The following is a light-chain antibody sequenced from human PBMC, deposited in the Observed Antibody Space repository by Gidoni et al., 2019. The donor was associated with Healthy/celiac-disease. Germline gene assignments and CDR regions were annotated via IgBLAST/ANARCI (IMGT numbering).Light chain of an antibody. CDR3: QQSYSTLGT. CDR2: AAS. CDR1: QSMSSY. V-gene: IGKV1-39*01. Sequence: DIQMTQSPSSLSASVGDRVTITCRASQSMSSYLNWYQQKPGKAPKLLIYAASSLQSGVPSRFSCSGSGTDFTLTISSLQPEDFATYYCQQSYSTLGTFGGGTKVEIK. J-gene: IGKJ4*01.